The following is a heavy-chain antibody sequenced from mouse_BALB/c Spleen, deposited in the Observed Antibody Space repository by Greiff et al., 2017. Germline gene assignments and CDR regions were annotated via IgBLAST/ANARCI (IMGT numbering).Heavy chain of an antibody. CDR1: GFTFSNYW. CDR3: TRDGNYRDYYAMDY. J-gene: IGHJ4*01. Sequence: EVKLEESGGGLVQPGGSMKLSCVASGFTFSNYWMNWVRQSPEKGLEWVAEIRLKSNNYATHYAESVKGRFTISRDDSKSSVYLQMNNLRAEDTGIYYCTRDGNYRDYYAMDYWGQGTSVTVSS. D-gene: IGHD2-1*01. CDR2: IRLKSNNYAT. V-gene: IGHV6-6*02.